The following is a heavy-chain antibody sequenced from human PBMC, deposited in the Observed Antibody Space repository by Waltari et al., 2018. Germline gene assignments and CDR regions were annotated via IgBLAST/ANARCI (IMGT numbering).Heavy chain of an antibody. CDR1: GITLNDYG. CDR3: VREVFGSGWRESYFFDY. D-gene: IGHD6-19*01. CDR2: INWSGART. V-gene: IGHV3-20*04. J-gene: IGHJ4*02. Sequence: EVQPVESGGGMLRAGGSLSLDSAASGITLNDYGRRWVRQVPGKGLEWVSGINWSGARTSYADSVMGRFTVSRDNAMNSLYLEMSSLRAEDTALYYCVREVFGSGWRESYFFDYWGQGTVVTVSS.